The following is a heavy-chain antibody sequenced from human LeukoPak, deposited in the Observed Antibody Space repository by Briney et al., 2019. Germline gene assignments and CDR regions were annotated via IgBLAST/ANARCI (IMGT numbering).Heavy chain of an antibody. Sequence: GGSLRLSCAASGNYWMHWVRQVPGKGLVWVSHINSDGSWTSYADSVKGRFTISKDNAKNTVYPQMNSLRAEDTAVYYCVSFYGTYWGRGTLVTVSS. V-gene: IGHV3-74*01. D-gene: IGHD2/OR15-2a*01. CDR2: INSDGSWT. CDR1: GNYW. CDR3: VSFYGTY. J-gene: IGHJ4*02.